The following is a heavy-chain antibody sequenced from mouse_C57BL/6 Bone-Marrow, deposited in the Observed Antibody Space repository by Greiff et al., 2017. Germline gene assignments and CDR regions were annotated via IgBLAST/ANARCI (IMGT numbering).Heavy chain of an antibody. CDR3: ARLGNYAMDD. CDR2: IYPGGGYT. Sequence: VQLQLSGAELVRPGPSVKMSCKASGYTFTNYWIGWAKLRPGHGLEWIGDIYPGGGYTNYNEKSLGKAILTADKPSSTAYMQFSSLTSEDSAIYYCARLGNYAMDDWGQGTSVTVSS. CDR1: GYTFTNYW. J-gene: IGHJ4*01. V-gene: IGHV1-63*01.